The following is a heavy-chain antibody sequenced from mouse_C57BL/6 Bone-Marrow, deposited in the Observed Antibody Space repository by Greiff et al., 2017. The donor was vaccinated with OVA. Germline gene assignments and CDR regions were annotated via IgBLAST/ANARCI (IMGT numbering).Heavy chain of an antibody. J-gene: IGHJ2*01. CDR3: ARERDVGYFDY. Sequence: DVKLVESEGGLVQPGSSMKLSCTASGFTFSDYYMAWVRQVPEKGLEWVANINYDGSSTYYLDSLKSRFIISRDNAKNILYLQMSSLKSEDTATYYCARERDVGYFDYWGQGTTLTVSS. CDR2: INYDGSST. D-gene: IGHD3-3*01. V-gene: IGHV5-16*01. CDR1: GFTFSDYY.